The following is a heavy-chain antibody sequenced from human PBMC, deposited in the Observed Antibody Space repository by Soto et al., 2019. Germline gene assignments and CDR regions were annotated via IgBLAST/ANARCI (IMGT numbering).Heavy chain of an antibody. Sequence: QVQLVESGGGVVQPGRSLRLSCAASGFTFSNYAMHWVRQAPGKGLEWVAVISYDGSNKYYADSVKGRFTISRDNYKNTHYLQTNSLRAEDTAVYYCAKVVRGHCTKGVCTNGYFHYGMDVWGQGTTVTVSS. CDR1: GFTFSNYA. CDR3: AKVVRGHCTKGVCTNGYFHYGMDV. J-gene: IGHJ6*02. CDR2: ISYDGSNK. D-gene: IGHD2-8*01. V-gene: IGHV3-30*18.